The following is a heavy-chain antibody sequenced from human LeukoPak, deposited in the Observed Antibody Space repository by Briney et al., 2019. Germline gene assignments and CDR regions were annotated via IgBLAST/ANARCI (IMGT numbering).Heavy chain of an antibody. Sequence: GASVNVSCRASGYTFTSHGINWVRQAPGQGLEWMGWISPYNGDTNYAQIFQGRVTLTTDTSTTTAFMDLRSLRPDDTAVYYCARGSPGPLDPWGQGTLVTVSS. CDR2: ISPYNGDT. CDR3: ARGSPGPLDP. CDR1: GYTFTSHG. J-gene: IGHJ5*02. V-gene: IGHV1-18*01.